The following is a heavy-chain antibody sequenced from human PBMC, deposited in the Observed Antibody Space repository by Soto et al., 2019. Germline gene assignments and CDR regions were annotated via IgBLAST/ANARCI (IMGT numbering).Heavy chain of an antibody. D-gene: IGHD5-18*01. CDR2: IYWDDDE. CDR1: GFSLTTSGVG. J-gene: IGHJ4*02. CDR3: AHRGYMYGNWDHGYFDY. V-gene: IGHV2-5*02. Sequence: QITLKESGPTRVKPTQTLALTCTFSGFSLTTSGVGVGWIRKTPGKALEWLAVIYWDDDERYNPSLKNRLTITKYTSKNQVVLIMADMDPVDTATYFCAHRGYMYGNWDHGYFDYWGQGTLVTVSS.